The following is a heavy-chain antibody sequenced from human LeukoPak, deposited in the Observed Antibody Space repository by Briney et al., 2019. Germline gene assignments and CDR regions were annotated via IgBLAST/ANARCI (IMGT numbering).Heavy chain of an antibody. CDR1: GFTFSTFW. CDR3: ARGGAVGTTTVAFDI. CDR2: INHDGSST. Sequence: GGSLRLSCATSGFTFSTFWMHWVRQAPGKGLVWVSRINHDGSSTTYADSVKGRFTISRDNAKNTLYLQMNSLRAEDTAVYYCARGGAVGTTTVAFDIWGQGTMVTVSS. J-gene: IGHJ3*02. V-gene: IGHV3-74*01. D-gene: IGHD1-26*01.